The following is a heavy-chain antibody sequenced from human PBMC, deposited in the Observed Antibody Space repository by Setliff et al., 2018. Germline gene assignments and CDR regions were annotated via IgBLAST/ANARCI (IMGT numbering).Heavy chain of an antibody. Sequence: ASVKVSCKASGGTFSSYAISWVRQAPGQGLEWMGGIIPIFGTANCAQKFQGRVTITADESTSTAYMELSSLRSEDTAVYYCARVLEPNYDILTGYYYYYYYGMDVWGQGTTVTVSS. CDR3: ARVLEPNYDILTGYYYYYYYGMDV. V-gene: IGHV1-69*13. D-gene: IGHD3-9*01. CDR1: GGTFSSYA. CDR2: IIPIFGTA. J-gene: IGHJ6*02.